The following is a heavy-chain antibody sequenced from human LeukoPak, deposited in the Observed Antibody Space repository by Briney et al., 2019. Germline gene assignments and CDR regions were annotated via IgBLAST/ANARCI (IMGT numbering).Heavy chain of an antibody. CDR2: TYDTTT. CDR1: GGSMSTYF. J-gene: IGHJ6*04. D-gene: IGHD1-14*01. CDR3: ARNFPGRTEDV. Sequence: SETLSLTCTVSGGSMSTYFWTWVRQSPGKGLEWVGYTYDTTTTYNPSLKGRVTISADTSQNQFSLKVTSVTAADTAVYYCARNFPGRTEDVWGKGTTVIASS. V-gene: IGHV4-59*01.